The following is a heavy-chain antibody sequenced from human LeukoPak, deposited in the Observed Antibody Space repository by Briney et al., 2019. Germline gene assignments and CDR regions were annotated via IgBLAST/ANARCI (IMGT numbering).Heavy chain of an antibody. D-gene: IGHD2-2*01. CDR2: IYPGDSDT. CDR1: GYRFTSFW. J-gene: IGHJ3*02. V-gene: IGHV5-51*01. Sequence: GESLKISCQGSGYRFTSFWIVWVRQMPGKGLEWMGIIYPGDSDTKYSPSFQGQVTISADKSISTAYLQWSGLKASDTAMYYCATWGHCSSTSCYGDAFDIWGQGTMVTVSS. CDR3: ATWGHCSSTSCYGDAFDI.